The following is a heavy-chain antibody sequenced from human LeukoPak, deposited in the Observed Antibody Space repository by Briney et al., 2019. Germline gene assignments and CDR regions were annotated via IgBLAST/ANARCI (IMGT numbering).Heavy chain of an antibody. J-gene: IGHJ3*02. CDR2: IFYSGNT. CDR3: ARSGSGWFGAAFDI. CDR1: GGFFSTYY. D-gene: IGHD6-19*01. V-gene: IGHV4-59*01. Sequence: PSETLSLTCTVSGGFFSTYYWSWIRQSPGKGLEWIGYIFYSGNTDYNPSLKSRVTISIDTSKNQLSLKVTSVTAADTAVYYCARSGSGWFGAAFDIWGQGTTVTVS.